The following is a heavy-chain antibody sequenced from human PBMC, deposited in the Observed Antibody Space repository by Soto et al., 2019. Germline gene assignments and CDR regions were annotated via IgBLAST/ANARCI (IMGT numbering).Heavy chain of an antibody. D-gene: IGHD4-17*01. CDR3: ARGSPGYGDNSVSEYFQH. V-gene: IGHV1-18*01. Sequence: QVQLVQSGAEVKKPGASVKVSCKASGYTFTSYGISWVRQAPGQGLEWMGWISAYNGNTNYAQKLQGRVTMTTDTSRSTAYMELRSLRSDDTAVYYCARGSPGYGDNSVSEYFQHWGQGTLVTVCS. CDR1: GYTFTSYG. J-gene: IGHJ1*01. CDR2: ISAYNGNT.